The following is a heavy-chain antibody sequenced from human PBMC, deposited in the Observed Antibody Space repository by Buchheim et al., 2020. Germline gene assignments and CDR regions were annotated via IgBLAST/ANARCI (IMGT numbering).Heavy chain of an antibody. J-gene: IGHJ6*02. CDR3: ARIHDYYYGMDV. CDR1: GFTFSTYN. V-gene: IGHV3-48*01. CDR2: ITTSSSTI. Sequence: EVQLVESGGGLVQPGGSLRLSCAASGFTFSTYNMNWVRQAPGKGLEWVSYITTSSSTIYYADSVKGRFTISRDNAMNSLYLQMNSLRAEDTAVYYCARIHDYYYGMDVWGQGTT.